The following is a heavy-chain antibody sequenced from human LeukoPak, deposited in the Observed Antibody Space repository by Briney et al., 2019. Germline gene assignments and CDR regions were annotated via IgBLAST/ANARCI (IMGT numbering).Heavy chain of an antibody. CDR1: GFPFSSYW. J-gene: IGHJ6*02. Sequence: GGSLRLSCAASGFPFSSYWMHWVRQVPGKGLLWVLRINSDGSATIYADSVRGRFTISRDNAKNTLYLQMSGLRVEDTAVYHCASDSPYYGMDVWGQGTTVTVSS. CDR3: ASDSPYYGMDV. CDR2: INSDGSAT. V-gene: IGHV3-74*01.